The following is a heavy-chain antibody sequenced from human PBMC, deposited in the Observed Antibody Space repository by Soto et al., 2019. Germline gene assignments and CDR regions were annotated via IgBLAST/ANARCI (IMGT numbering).Heavy chain of an antibody. CDR3: TRDLSPPSSCGGDCYGMDV. J-gene: IGHJ6*02. CDR1: RFTFSDYA. D-gene: IGHD2-21*01. V-gene: IGHV3-49*04. Sequence: PAGSLRLSCTASRFTFSDYAMSWVRQAPGKGLEWVGFIRSNAYGGTAEYAASVKGRFAISRDDSKSIAYLQMNSLKSEDTALYYCTRDLSPPSSCGGDCYGMDVWGQGTTVTVSS. CDR2: IRSNAYGGTA.